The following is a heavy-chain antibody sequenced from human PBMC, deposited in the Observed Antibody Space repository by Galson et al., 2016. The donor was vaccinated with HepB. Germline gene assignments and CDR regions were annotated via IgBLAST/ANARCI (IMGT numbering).Heavy chain of an antibody. J-gene: IGHJ4*02. CDR2: INLSSGGT. Sequence: SVKVSCKASGLSFTGYHMYWVRQAPGQGLEWMGWINLSSGGTNYAQKFQGRVTMTRDTSINTAYMEVSRLRSDETAVYYCAREDGDYGAPDYWGQGTLATVSS. CDR3: AREDGDYGAPDY. D-gene: IGHD4-17*01. CDR1: GLSFTGYH. V-gene: IGHV1-2*02.